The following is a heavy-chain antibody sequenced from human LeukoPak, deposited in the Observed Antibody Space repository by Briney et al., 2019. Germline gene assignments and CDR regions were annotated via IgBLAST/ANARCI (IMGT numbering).Heavy chain of an antibody. V-gene: IGHV3-7*01. CDR3: ARDPTRRFDL. CDR1: GFTFSSYW. J-gene: IGHJ4*02. CDR2: IVEDGSET. Sequence: PGGSLRLSCATSGFTFSSYWMIWVRQAPGKGLEWVASIVEDGSETYYLDSVKGRFTFSRDNAKNPLYLQMNSLRGEDTAVYYCARDPTRRFDLWGQGTLVTVSS.